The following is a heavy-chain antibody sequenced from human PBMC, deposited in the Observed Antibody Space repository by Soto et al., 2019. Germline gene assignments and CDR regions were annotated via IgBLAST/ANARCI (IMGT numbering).Heavy chain of an antibody. CDR2: ISSTTNYI. CDR1: GFTFTRYS. V-gene: IGHV3-21*06. CDR3: ARESEDLTSNFDY. J-gene: IGHJ4*02. Sequence: GGSLRLSCAASGFTFTRYSMNWVRRSPGKGLEWVSSISSTTNYIYYGDSMKGRFTISRDNAKNSLYLEMNSLRAEDTAVYYCARESEDLTSNFDYWGQGTLVTVSS.